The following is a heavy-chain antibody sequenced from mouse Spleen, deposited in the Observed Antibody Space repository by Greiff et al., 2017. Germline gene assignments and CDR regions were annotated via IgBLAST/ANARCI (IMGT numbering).Heavy chain of an antibody. Sequence: QVQLQQPGAELVRPGTSVKLSCKASGYTFTSYWMHWVKQRPGQGLEWIGVIDPSDSYTNYNQKFKGKATLTVDTSSSTAYMQLTSLTSEDSAVYYCAATARASFDYWGQGTTLTVSS. D-gene: IGHD3-2*01. V-gene: IGHV1-59*01. CDR1: GYTFTSYW. CDR2: IDPSDSYT. CDR3: AATARASFDY. J-gene: IGHJ2*01.